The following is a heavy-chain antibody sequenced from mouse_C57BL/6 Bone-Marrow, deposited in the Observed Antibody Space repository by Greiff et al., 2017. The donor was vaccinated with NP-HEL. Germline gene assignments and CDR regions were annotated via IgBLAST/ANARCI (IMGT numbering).Heavy chain of an antibody. D-gene: IGHD2-3*01. CDR2: IYPGSGST. Sequence: QVQLQQPGAELVKPGASVKMSCKASGYTFTSYWITWVKQRPGQGLEWIGDIYPGSGSTNYNEKFKSKATLTVDTSSSTAYMQLSSLTSEDSAVYYCARSYDGYPYFDYWGQGTTLTVSS. CDR1: GYTFTSYW. J-gene: IGHJ2*01. CDR3: ARSYDGYPYFDY. V-gene: IGHV1-55*01.